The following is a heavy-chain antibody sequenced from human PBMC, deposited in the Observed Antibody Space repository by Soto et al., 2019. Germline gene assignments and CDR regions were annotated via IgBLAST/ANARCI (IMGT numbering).Heavy chain of an antibody. J-gene: IGHJ6*03. CDR3: PTDYYGSGSYYKRYYYYMDV. V-gene: IGHV4-59*08. CDR2: IYYSGST. Sequence: LSLTCTVSGGSISSYYWSWIRQPPGKGLEWIGYIYYSGSTNYNPSLKSRVTISVDTSKNQFSLKLSSVTAADTAVYYCPTDYYGSGSYYKRYYYYMDVWGKGTTVTVYS. D-gene: IGHD3-10*01. CDR1: GGSISSYY.